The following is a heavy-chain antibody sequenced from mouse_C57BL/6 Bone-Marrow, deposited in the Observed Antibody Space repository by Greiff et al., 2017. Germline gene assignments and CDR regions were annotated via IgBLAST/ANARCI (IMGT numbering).Heavy chain of an antibody. CDR1: GYTFTSYW. V-gene: IGHV1-59*01. Sequence: QVQLQQPGAELVRPGTSVKLSCKASGYTFTSYWMHWVKPRPGQGLEWIGVIDPSDSYTNYNQKFKGKATLTVDTSSSPAYMQLSSLTSEDSAVYYCARGGIITPWFAYWGQGTLVTVSA. CDR2: IDPSDSYT. D-gene: IGHD1-1*01. CDR3: ARGGIITPWFAY. J-gene: IGHJ3*01.